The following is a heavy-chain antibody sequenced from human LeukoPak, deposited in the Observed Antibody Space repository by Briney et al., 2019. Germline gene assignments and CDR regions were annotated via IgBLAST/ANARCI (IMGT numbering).Heavy chain of an antibody. CDR1: GGSFSGYY. CDR2: INHSGST. CDR3: ARVDTGYYDSSGYTNFDY. J-gene: IGHJ4*02. Sequence: SETLSLTCAVYGGSFSGYYWSWIRQPPGKGLEWIGEINHSGSTNYNPSLKSRVTISVDTSKNQFSLKLSSVTAADTAVYYCARVDTGYYDSSGYTNFDYWGQGTLVTVFS. D-gene: IGHD3-22*01. V-gene: IGHV4-34*01.